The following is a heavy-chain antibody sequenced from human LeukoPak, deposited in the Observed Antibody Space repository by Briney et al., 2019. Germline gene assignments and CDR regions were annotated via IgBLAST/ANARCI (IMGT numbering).Heavy chain of an antibody. V-gene: IGHV3-48*03. Sequence: GGSLRLSCAASGFTFSSYEMNWVRQAPGKGLEWVSHISGSGSNIYYADSVKGRFTISRDNAKNSLYLQMNSLRAEGTGLYYCARDLGGYNFGNLGYWGQGTLVTVSS. CDR3: ARDLGGYNFGNLGY. J-gene: IGHJ4*02. CDR2: ISGSGSNI. D-gene: IGHD5-24*01. CDR1: GFTFSSYE.